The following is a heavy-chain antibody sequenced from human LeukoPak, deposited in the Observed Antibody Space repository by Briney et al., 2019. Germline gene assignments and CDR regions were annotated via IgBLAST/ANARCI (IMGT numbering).Heavy chain of an antibody. J-gene: IGHJ4*02. CDR3: ARGSRNYYGSGMGPIFDY. Sequence: ASVKVSCKASGGTFSSYAVSWVRQAPGQGLEWMGGIIPIFGTANYAQKFQGRVTITADESTSTAYMELSRLRSEDTDVYYCARGSRNYYGSGMGPIFDYWGQGTLVTVSS. CDR2: IIPIFGTA. D-gene: IGHD3-10*01. CDR1: GGTFSSYA. V-gene: IGHV1-69*13.